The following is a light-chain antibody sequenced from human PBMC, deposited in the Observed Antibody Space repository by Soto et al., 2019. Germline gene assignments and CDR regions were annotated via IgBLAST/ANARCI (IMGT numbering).Light chain of an antibody. J-gene: IGKJ3*01. CDR3: MQALQTPRT. CDR2: LGS. V-gene: IGKV2-28*01. Sequence: DIVMTQSPLSLPVTPGEPASISCRSSQSLLHGNGYNYLDWFLQKPGQSPQPLIYLGSNRASGVTDRFSGSGSGTDFILKISRVEAEDVGVYYCMQALQTPRTFGPGTKVDIK. CDR1: QSLLHGNGYNY.